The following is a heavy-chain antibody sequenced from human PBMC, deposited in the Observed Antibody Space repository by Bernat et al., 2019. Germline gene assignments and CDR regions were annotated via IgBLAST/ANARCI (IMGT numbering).Heavy chain of an antibody. CDR3: ARILYGPNDYYYYGMDV. D-gene: IGHD4-17*01. J-gene: IGHJ6*02. Sequence: QVQLVQSGAEVKKPGSSVKVSCKASGGTFSSYAISWVRQAPGQGLEWMGGIIPIFGTANYAQKFQGRVTITADESTSTAYMELSRLRSEDTAVYYCARILYGPNDYYYYGMDVWGQGTTVTVSS. CDR1: GGTFSSYA. V-gene: IGHV1-69*01. CDR2: IIPIFGTA.